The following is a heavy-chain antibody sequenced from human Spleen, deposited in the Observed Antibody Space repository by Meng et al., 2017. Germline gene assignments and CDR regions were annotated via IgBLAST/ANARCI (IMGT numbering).Heavy chain of an antibody. D-gene: IGHD3-3*01. CDR1: GGSVSSSSNY. CDR3: ARGIRFLEWLGWFDP. CDR2: IYHSGST. V-gene: IGHV4-61*01. Sequence: VQLQGSGPGVVRPSETLSLTCTVSGGSVSSSSNYWSWIRQPPGKGLEWIGYIYHSGSTNYNPSLKSRVTISVDTSKNQFSLRLSSVTAADTAVYYCARGIRFLEWLGWFDPWGQGTLVTVSS. J-gene: IGHJ5*02.